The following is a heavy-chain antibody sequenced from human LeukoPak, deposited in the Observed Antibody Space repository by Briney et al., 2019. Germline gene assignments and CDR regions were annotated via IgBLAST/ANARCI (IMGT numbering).Heavy chain of an antibody. J-gene: IGHJ4*02. D-gene: IGHD2-2*02. CDR1: GGTFSSYA. Sequence: SVKVSCKASGGTFSSYAISWVRQAPGQGLEWMGGIIPIFGTANYAQKFQGRVTITADESTSTAYMELSSLRSEDTAVYYCARDRYCSSTSCYTGDYWGQGTLVTVSS. CDR3: ARDRYCSSTSCYTGDY. V-gene: IGHV1-69*13. CDR2: IIPIFGTA.